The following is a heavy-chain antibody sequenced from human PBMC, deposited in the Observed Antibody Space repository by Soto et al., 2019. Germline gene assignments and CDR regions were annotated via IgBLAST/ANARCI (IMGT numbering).Heavy chain of an antibody. CDR1: GGTFSSYG. J-gene: IGHJ6*02. V-gene: IGHV1-69*01. D-gene: IGHD2-2*01. Sequence: QVQLVQSGAEVKKPGSSVKVSCKAAGGTFSSYGISWVRQAPGQGLEWMGGIIPIFGTTNYALKFQGRVTITADESTSTAYMELSSLRSEDTAVYYCARETGYCSSTSCYSSRFYYYGMDVWGQGTTVTVSS. CDR2: IIPIFGTT. CDR3: ARETGYCSSTSCYSSRFYYYGMDV.